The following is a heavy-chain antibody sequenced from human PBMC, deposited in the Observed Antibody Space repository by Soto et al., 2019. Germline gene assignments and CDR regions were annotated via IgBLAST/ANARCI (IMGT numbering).Heavy chain of an antibody. CDR3: ARGRGVDFDY. CDR2: IYYSGST. CDR1: GGSISSYY. V-gene: IGHV4-59*01. J-gene: IGHJ4*02. Sequence: SSETLSLTCTVSGGSISSYYWSWIRQPPGKGLEWIGYIYYSGSTNYNPSLKSRVTISVDTSKNQFSLKLSSVTAADTAVYYCARGRGVDFDYWGQGTLVTVSS. D-gene: IGHD1-26*01.